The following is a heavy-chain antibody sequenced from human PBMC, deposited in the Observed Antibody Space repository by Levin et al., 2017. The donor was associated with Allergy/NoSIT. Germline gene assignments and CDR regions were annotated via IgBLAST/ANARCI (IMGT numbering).Heavy chain of an antibody. V-gene: IGHV3-49*04. J-gene: IGHJ4*02. CDR2: IRSKAYGGTT. Sequence: GGSLRLSCTASGFTFGDYAMSWVRQAPGKGLEWVGFIRSKAYGGTTEYAASVKGRFTISRDDSKSIAYLQMNSLKTEDTAVYYCTRDGEPDDYSSSWYVDYWGQGTLVTVSS. CDR3: TRDGEPDDYSSSWYVDY. CDR1: GFTFGDYA. D-gene: IGHD6-13*01.